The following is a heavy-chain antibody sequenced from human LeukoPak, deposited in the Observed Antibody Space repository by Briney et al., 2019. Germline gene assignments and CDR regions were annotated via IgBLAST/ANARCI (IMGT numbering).Heavy chain of an antibody. Sequence: TTGGSLRLSCAASGFTFSNAWMSWVRQAPGKGLEWVGRIKSKTDGGTTDYAAPVKGRFTISRDDSKNTLYLQMNSLKTEDTAVYYCTTDYCGGDCYLWCYWGLGTLVTVSS. D-gene: IGHD2-21*02. CDR1: GFTFSNAW. V-gene: IGHV3-15*01. CDR3: TTDYCGGDCYLWCY. J-gene: IGHJ4*02. CDR2: IKSKTDGGTT.